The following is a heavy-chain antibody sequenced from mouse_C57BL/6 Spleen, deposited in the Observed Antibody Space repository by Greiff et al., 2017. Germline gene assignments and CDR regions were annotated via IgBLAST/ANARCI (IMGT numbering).Heavy chain of an antibody. V-gene: IGHV5-4*01. CDR3: ASVPVSGAMDY. CDR1: GFTFSSYA. D-gene: IGHD2-5*01. J-gene: IGHJ4*01. CDR2: ISDGGSYT. Sequence: DVHLVESGGGLVKPGGSLKLSCAASGFTFSSYAMSWVRQTPEKRLEWVATISDGGSYTYYPDNVKGRFTISRDNAKNNLYLQMSHLKSEDTAMYYCASVPVSGAMDYWGQGTSVTVSS.